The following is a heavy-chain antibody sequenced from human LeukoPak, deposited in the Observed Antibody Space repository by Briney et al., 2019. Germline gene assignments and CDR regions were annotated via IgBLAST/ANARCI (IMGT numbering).Heavy chain of an antibody. J-gene: IGHJ6*04. Sequence: SGTLSLTCAVSGGSLSSSNWWSWVRQPPGKGLEWIGEIYHSGSTNYNPSLKSRVTISVDKSKNQFSLKLSSATAADMAVYYCARGYCSSTSCYYYGMDVWGKGTTVTVSS. V-gene: IGHV4-4*02. CDR1: GGSLSSSNW. CDR2: IYHSGST. D-gene: IGHD2-2*01. CDR3: ARGYCSSTSCYYYGMDV.